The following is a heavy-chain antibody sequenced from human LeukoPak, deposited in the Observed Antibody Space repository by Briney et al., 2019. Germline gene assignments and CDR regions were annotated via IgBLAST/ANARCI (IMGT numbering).Heavy chain of an antibody. J-gene: IGHJ3*02. CDR1: GYTFINYW. Sequence: GESLQISCKGSGYTFINYWIGWVRQMPGKGLEWMGMIYPGDSDIRYSPSLQGQVTISADKSISTAYLQWSSLKASDTGIYYCARRVNEALGAFDIWGQGTMVTVSS. CDR3: ARRVNEALGAFDI. V-gene: IGHV5-51*01. CDR2: IYPGDSDI. D-gene: IGHD2-21*01.